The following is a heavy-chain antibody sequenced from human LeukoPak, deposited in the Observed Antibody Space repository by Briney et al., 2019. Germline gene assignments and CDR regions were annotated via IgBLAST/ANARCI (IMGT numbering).Heavy chain of an antibody. Sequence: GGSLRLSCAASGFTVSDYYMTWVRQAPGKGLEWISYIRSSDSKIFYADSVKGRFTISRDNAENSMSLQMNSLRAEDTAMYYCAKTGGSGTYLDYWGQGTLVTVSS. J-gene: IGHJ4*02. V-gene: IGHV3-11*01. D-gene: IGHD3-16*01. CDR2: IRSSDSKI. CDR3: AKTGGSGTYLDY. CDR1: GFTVSDYY.